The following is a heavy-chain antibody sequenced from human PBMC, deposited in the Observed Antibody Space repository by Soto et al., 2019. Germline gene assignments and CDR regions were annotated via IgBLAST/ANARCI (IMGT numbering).Heavy chain of an antibody. D-gene: IGHD3-10*01. Sequence: SETLSLTCAVYGGSFSGYYWSWIRQPPGKGLEWIGEINHSGSTNYNPSLKSRVTISVDTSKNQFSLKLSRVTAADTGGYYCASGGITMVRRTIRDHDYWGQGTLVTVSS. CDR3: ASGGITMVRRTIRDHDY. CDR2: INHSGST. V-gene: IGHV4-34*01. J-gene: IGHJ4*02. CDR1: GGSFSGYY.